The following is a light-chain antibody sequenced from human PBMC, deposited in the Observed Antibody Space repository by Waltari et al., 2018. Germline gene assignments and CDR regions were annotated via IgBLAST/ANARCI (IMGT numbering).Light chain of an antibody. CDR3: QQYNLWPLT. V-gene: IGKV3-15*01. CDR2: GVS. CDR1: QVVSGN. J-gene: IGKJ4*01. Sequence: EIVMTQSPATLSVSPGERATLSCRASQVVSGNLAWYQQKPGRAPRLLIYGVSSRATGTPARFSGGGSGTDFTLTITGLQSEDFAVYYCQQYNLWPLTFGGGTKVEIK.